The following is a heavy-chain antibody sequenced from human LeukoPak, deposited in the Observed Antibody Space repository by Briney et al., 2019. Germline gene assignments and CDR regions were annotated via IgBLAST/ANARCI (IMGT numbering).Heavy chain of an antibody. J-gene: IGHJ3*01. V-gene: IGHV1-2*02. D-gene: IGHD1-26*01. CDR2: INPHSGAT. Sequence: ASVKVSCKASGYSFTGHYIHWVRQPPGQGLKWMGWINPHSGATNYAQKIQGRVTMTRDTSISTAYMELSSLRSDDTAMYYCARVRVGATGSLDVFNLWGQGTMVTVSS. CDR3: ARVRVGATGSLDVFNL. CDR1: GYSFTGHY.